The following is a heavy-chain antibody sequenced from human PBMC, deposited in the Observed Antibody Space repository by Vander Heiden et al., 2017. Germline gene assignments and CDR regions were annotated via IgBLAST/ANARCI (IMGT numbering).Heavy chain of an antibody. D-gene: IGHD3-3*01. CDR3: ARRPRDCWSGLHLDC. J-gene: IGHJ4*02. CDR2: INHSGST. V-gene: IGHV4-34*01. CDR1: GGSFSGYY. Sequence: QVQVQQWGAGLLKPSETLSLTCAVYGGSFSGYYWSWIRQPPGKGLEWIGEINHSGSTNYNPSRKSRVTISVDTSKNQVSMKVSSVTAAETAVYYCARRPRDCWSGLHLDCWGQGTMVTVYS.